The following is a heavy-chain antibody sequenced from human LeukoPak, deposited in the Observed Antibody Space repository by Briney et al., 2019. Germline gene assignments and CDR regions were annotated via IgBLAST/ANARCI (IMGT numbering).Heavy chain of an antibody. Sequence: SETLSLTCTVSVGSINSYYWRWIRQPPGKGLEWIGYIYYNGSTNYNPSLKSRVTISVDTFKNQFSLKLRSVTAADTAVYYCARGRIRYFDYYYGMDVWGQGTTVTVSS. D-gene: IGHD3-9*01. J-gene: IGHJ6*02. CDR3: ARGRIRYFDYYYGMDV. V-gene: IGHV4-59*01. CDR1: VGSINSYY. CDR2: IYYNGST.